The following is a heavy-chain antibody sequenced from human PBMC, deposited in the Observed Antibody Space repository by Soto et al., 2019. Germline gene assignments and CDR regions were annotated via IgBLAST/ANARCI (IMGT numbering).Heavy chain of an antibody. CDR3: ARGRYYDILTGPYSY. J-gene: IGHJ4*02. D-gene: IGHD3-9*01. V-gene: IGHV4-59*01. CDR2: IYYSGST. Sequence: SETLSLTCTVSGGSISSYYWSWIRQPPGKGLEWIGYIYYSGSTNYNPSLKSRVTISGDTSKNQFSLKLSSVTAADTAVYYCARGRYYDILTGPYSYWGQGTLVTVSS. CDR1: GGSISSYY.